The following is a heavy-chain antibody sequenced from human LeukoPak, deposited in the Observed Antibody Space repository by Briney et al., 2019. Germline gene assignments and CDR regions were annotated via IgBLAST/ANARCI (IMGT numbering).Heavy chain of an antibody. CDR1: GYTFTSYY. CDR3: ARGRSYDYVWGSYRHNWFDP. Sequence: ASVKVSCKASGYTFTSYYMHWVRQAPGQGLEWMGIINPSGGSTSYAQKFQGRVTTTRDTSTSTVYMELSSLRSEDTAVYYCARGRSYDYVWGSYRHNWFDPWGQGTLVTVSS. V-gene: IGHV1-46*01. J-gene: IGHJ5*02. D-gene: IGHD3-16*02. CDR2: INPSGGST.